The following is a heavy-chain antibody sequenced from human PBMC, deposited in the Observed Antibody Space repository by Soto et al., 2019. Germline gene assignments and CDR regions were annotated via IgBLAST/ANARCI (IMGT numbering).Heavy chain of an antibody. CDR1: GWSFSGYY. V-gene: IGHV4-34*01. CDR3: ARGGDCSGGSCYSLYYYYYMDV. CDR2: INHSGST. D-gene: IGHD2-15*01. Sequence: SETQSLTCTVYGWSFSGYYWSWIRQPPGKGLEWIGEINHSGSTNYNPSLKSRVTISVDTSKNQFSLKLSSVTAADTAVYYCARGGDCSGGSCYSLYYYYYMDVWGKGTTVTVSS. J-gene: IGHJ6*03.